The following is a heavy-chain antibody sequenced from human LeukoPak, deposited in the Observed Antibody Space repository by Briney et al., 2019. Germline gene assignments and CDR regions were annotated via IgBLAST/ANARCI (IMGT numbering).Heavy chain of an antibody. J-gene: IGHJ4*02. CDR1: GFTFSSYS. D-gene: IGHD1-20*01. V-gene: IGHV3-48*01. CDR2: ISSGSRTI. CDR3: ARESITGHRDFDY. Sequence: GGSLRLSCAASGFTFSSYSMNCVRQAPGKGLEWLSYISSGSRTIFYADSVEGRFTISRDNAKNSLFLQMNSLRAEDTAVYYCARESITGHRDFDYWGQGTLVTVSS.